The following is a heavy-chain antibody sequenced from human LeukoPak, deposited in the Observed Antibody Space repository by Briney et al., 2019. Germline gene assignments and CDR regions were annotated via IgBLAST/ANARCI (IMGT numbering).Heavy chain of an antibody. V-gene: IGHV4-61*01. CDR1: GGSLSSGSYY. D-gene: IGHD2/OR15-2a*01. Sequence: SETLSLTCTVSGGSLSSGSYYWRWIRQPPGTGLEWIGYSYYSGSTNYNPSLKSRVTISVDTSKNQFSLKLSSVTAADTAVYYCARDNSTVNFYWYFDLWGRGTLVTVS. J-gene: IGHJ2*01. CDR3: ARDNSTVNFYWYFDL. CDR2: SYYSGST.